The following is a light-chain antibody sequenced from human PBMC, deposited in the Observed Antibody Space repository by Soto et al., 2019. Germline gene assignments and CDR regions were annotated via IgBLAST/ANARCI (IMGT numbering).Light chain of an antibody. Sequence: QSPLTQPASVSGSPGQSITISCTGTSSDVGGYNYVSWYQQHPGKAPKLRIYEVSNRPSGVSNRFSGSKSGNTASLTISGVQAEDEADYYCSSYTSSSTRVFGGGTKLTVL. CDR2: EVS. J-gene: IGLJ3*02. V-gene: IGLV2-14*01. CDR1: SSDVGGYNY. CDR3: SSYTSSSTRV.